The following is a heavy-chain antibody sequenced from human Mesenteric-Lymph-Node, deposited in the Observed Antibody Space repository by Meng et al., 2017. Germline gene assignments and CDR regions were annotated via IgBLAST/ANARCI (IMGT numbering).Heavy chain of an antibody. CDR2: IYYSGST. V-gene: IGHV4-31*03. J-gene: IGHJ4*02. D-gene: IGHD3-9*01. Sequence: LRLSCTVSGGSISSGGYYWSWILHHPGKGMEWIGYIYYSGSTYYNPSLTSRVTISVDTSKKQFYLKLSSVTAADTAVYYCARGGDILIGYYDPFDYWGQGTLVTVSS. CDR1: GGSISSGGYY. CDR3: ARGGDILIGYYDPFDY.